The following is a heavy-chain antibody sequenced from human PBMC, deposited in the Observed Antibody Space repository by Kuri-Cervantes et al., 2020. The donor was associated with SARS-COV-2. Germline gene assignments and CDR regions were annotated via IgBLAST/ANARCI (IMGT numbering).Heavy chain of an antibody. CDR1: GFAFSDYW. V-gene: IGHV3-7*03. CDR2: INHYGAEK. D-gene: IGHD3-10*01. CDR3: ARESSESDDALDL. J-gene: IGHJ3*01. Sequence: GESLKISCAASGFAFSDYWMSWVRQAPGKGLEWVANINHYGAEKYYVDSVKGRFIISRDNAKNSLYLQMNSLRAEDTALYYCARESSESDDALDLWGQGTLVTVSS.